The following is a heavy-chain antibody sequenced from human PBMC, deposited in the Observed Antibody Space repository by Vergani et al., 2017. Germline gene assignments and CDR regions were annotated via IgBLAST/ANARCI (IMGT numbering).Heavy chain of an antibody. D-gene: IGHD3-16*01. J-gene: IGHJ5*02. V-gene: IGHV4-38-2*02. CDR1: GFSFSTYS. Sequence: VQLQESGGGLVKPGGSLRVSCAASGFSFSTYSINWVRQAPGKGLEWIGSIYHSGSTYYNPSLKSRVTISVDTSKNQFSLKLSSVTAADTAVYYCARDSGGYVWGSYEAWFDPWGQGTLVTVSS. CDR2: IYHSGST. CDR3: ARDSGGYVWGSYEAWFDP.